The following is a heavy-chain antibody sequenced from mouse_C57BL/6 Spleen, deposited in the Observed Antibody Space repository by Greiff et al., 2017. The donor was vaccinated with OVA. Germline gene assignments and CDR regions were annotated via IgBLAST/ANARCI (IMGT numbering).Heavy chain of an antibody. V-gene: IGHV1-59*01. CDR2: IDPSDSYT. D-gene: IGHD2-5*01. CDR1: GYTFTSYW. J-gene: IGHJ3*01. Sequence: VQLQQPGAELVRPGTSVKLSCKASGYTFTSYWMHWVKQRPGQGLEWIGVIDPSDSYTNYNQKFKGKATLTVDTSSSTAYMRLSSLTSEDSAGYYCARKGAYYSNYGPFAYWGQGTLVTVSA. CDR3: ARKGAYYSNYGPFAY.